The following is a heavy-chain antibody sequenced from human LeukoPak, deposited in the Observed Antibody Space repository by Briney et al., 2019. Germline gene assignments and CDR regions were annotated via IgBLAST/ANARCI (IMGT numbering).Heavy chain of an antibody. J-gene: IGHJ5*02. CDR1: GGTFSSYA. CDR3: ARGPPRLNWFDP. V-gene: IGHV1-3*01. D-gene: IGHD6-25*01. CDR2: INGGNGNT. Sequence: ASVKVSCKASGGTFSSYAISWVRQAPGQGLEWMGWINGGNGNTKYSQKLQGRVTITRDTSASTAYMELRSLRFEDTAVFYCARGPPRLNWFDPWGQGTLVTVSS.